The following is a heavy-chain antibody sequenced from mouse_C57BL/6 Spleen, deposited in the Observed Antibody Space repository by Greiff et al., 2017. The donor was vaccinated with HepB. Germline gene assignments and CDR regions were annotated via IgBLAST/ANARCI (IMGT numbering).Heavy chain of an antibody. Sequence: QVQLKQPGAELVMPGASVKLSCKASGYTFTSYWMHWVKQRPGQGLEWIGEIDPSDSYTNYNQKFKGKSTLTVDKSSSTAYMQLSSLTSEDSAVYYCARRDYENAMDYWGQGTSVTVSS. V-gene: IGHV1-69*01. CDR2: IDPSDSYT. CDR1: GYTFTSYW. CDR3: ARRDYENAMDY. D-gene: IGHD2-4*01. J-gene: IGHJ4*01.